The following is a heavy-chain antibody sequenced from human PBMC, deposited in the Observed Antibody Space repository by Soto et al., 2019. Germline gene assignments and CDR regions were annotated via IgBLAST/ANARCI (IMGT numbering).Heavy chain of an antibody. Sequence: QVKLVESGGGVVQPGESLRLSCAASGFILSSFGMHWVRRAPGKGLEWLTIIWSDGNNTDYADSVKGRFTISRDNSTNTLYLQMNGLRAEDTAVYYCASDDSSGWTQDYWGQGTLVSVSS. CDR1: GFILSSFG. D-gene: IGHD6-19*01. CDR2: IWSDGNNT. CDR3: ASDDSSGWTQDY. J-gene: IGHJ4*02. V-gene: IGHV3-33*01.